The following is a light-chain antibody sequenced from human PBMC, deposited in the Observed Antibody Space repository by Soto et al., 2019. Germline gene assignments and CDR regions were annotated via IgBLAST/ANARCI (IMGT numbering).Light chain of an antibody. CDR1: QSFRGL. Sequence: EVVLTQSPVTLSLSPGERATLSCRASQSFRGLLAWYQQKPGQAPRLLIYDAYNRATDIPPRFSGSGSGTDFTLTISSLEPEDSAVYYCQQRHMWPITFGRGTRLEIK. J-gene: IGKJ5*01. CDR2: DAY. CDR3: QQRHMWPIT. V-gene: IGKV3-11*01.